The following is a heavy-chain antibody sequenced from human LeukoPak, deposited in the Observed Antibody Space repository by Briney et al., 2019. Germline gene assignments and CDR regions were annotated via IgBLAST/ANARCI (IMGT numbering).Heavy chain of an antibody. J-gene: IGHJ6*03. CDR3: ARGFYGSGSYSPPYYYMNV. D-gene: IGHD3-10*01. Sequence: SETLSLTCTISGGSVSSYYWSWIRQPPGKGLEWIGYIYYTGSTNHNPSLKSRVTISVDTSKNQFSLKLSSVTAADTAVYYCARGFYGSGSYSPPYYYMNVWGKGTTVTISS. CDR2: IYYTGST. CDR1: GGSVSSYY. V-gene: IGHV4-59*02.